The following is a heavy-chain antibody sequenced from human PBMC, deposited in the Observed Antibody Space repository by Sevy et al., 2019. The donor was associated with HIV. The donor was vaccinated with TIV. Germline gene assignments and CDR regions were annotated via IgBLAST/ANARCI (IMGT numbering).Heavy chain of an antibody. CDR2: IKSKTEGATR. Sequence: GGSLRLSCADSGFTFSNAWMSWVRQAPGKGLEWVGRIKSKTEGATRDFAAPVKGRLLISRDDSRNTVYLQMNSLKTEDTAVYYCTAGVGASDFDYWGQGTLVTVSS. CDR1: GFTFSNAW. D-gene: IGHD1-26*01. CDR3: TAGVGASDFDY. V-gene: IGHV3-15*01. J-gene: IGHJ4*02.